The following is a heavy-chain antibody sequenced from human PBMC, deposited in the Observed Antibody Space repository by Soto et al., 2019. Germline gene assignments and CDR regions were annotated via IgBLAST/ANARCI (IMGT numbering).Heavy chain of an antibody. CDR1: GYTFTSYA. Sequence: QVQLVQSGAEVKKPGASVKVSCKASGYTFTSYAMHWVRQAPGQRLEWMGWINAGNGNTKYSQKFQGRVTITRDTSASKAYMELSSLRSEDTAVYYCARGGEATVSAFDIWGQGTMVTVSS. CDR3: ARGGEATVSAFDI. D-gene: IGHD4-17*01. CDR2: INAGNGNT. J-gene: IGHJ3*02. V-gene: IGHV1-3*01.